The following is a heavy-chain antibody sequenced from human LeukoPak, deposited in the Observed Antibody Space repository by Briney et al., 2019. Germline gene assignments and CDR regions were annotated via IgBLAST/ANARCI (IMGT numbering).Heavy chain of an antibody. CDR2: ISYDGSNK. CDR1: GFTFSSYA. D-gene: IGHD4-17*01. Sequence: TGGSLRLSCAASGFTFSSYAMHWVRQAPGKGLEWVAVISYDGSNKYYADSVKGRFTISRDNSKNTLYLQMNSLRAEDTAVYYCARVGYGDYEYYFDYWGQGTLVTVSS. V-gene: IGHV3-30*04. CDR3: ARVGYGDYEYYFDY. J-gene: IGHJ4*02.